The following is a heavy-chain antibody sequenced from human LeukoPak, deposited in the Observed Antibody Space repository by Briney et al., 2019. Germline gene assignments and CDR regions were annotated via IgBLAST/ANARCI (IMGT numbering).Heavy chain of an antibody. CDR2: ISSSSGYI. Sequence: PGGSLRLSCAASGFTFSSYNMNWVRQAPGKGLEWVSSISSSSGYIYYADSVKGRFTISRDNAKNSLYLQMNSLRAEDTAVYYCARDKWYAKYWGQGTLVTVSS. J-gene: IGHJ4*02. CDR1: GFTFSSYN. V-gene: IGHV3-21*01. CDR3: ARDKWYAKY. D-gene: IGHD2-15*01.